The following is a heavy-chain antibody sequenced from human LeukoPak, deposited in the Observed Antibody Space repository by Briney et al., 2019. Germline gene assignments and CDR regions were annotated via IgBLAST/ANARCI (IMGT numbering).Heavy chain of an antibody. D-gene: IGHD2-15*01. CDR1: GFTFSSYA. Sequence: GGSPRLSCAASGFTFSSYAMSWVRQAPGKGLEWVSAISGSGGSTYYADSVKGRFTISRDNSKNTLYLQMNSLRAEDTAVYYCAKDLSDGGSCYGCDAFDIWGQGTMVTVSS. CDR2: ISGSGGST. V-gene: IGHV3-23*01. J-gene: IGHJ3*02. CDR3: AKDLSDGGSCYGCDAFDI.